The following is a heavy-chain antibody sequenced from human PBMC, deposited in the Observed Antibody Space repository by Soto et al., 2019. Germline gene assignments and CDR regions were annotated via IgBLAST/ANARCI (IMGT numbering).Heavy chain of an antibody. CDR2: ISGSGGST. V-gene: IGHV3-23*01. D-gene: IGHD3-10*01. J-gene: IGHJ6*03. Sequence: GGSLRLSCAASGFTFSSYAMSWVRQAPGKGLEWVSAISGSGGSTYYADSVKGRFTISRDNSKNTLYLQMNSLRAEDTAVYYCAKGSTGVDGSDFSYYSYMGVWAKETTVTVSS. CDR1: GFTFSSYA. CDR3: AKGSTGVDGSDFSYYSYMGV.